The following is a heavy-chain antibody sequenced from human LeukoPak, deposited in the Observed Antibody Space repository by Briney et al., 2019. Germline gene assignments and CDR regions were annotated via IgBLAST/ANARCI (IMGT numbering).Heavy chain of an antibody. V-gene: IGHV3-7*03. J-gene: IGHJ6*03. CDR1: GLTFSSYW. D-gene: IGHD2/OR15-2a*01. CDR3: AKDRAARGRGNYFYMDV. Sequence: PGGSLRLSCAASGLTFSSYWMSWVRQAPGKGLEWVANIKQDGSEKYYVDSVKGRFTISRDNAKNSLYLQMNSLRPEDTALYYCAKDRAARGRGNYFYMDVWGKGTTVTVSS. CDR2: IKQDGSEK.